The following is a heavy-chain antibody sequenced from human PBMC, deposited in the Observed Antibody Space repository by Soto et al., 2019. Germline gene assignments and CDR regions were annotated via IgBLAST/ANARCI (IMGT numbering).Heavy chain of an antibody. CDR3: ARDIVVAPTARGWFDP. CDR2: INPNSGST. J-gene: IGHJ5*02. V-gene: IGHV1-46*01. D-gene: IGHD2-2*01. Sequence: QVQLVQSGAEVKKPGASVKVSCKASGYTLTRYCIHWVRQAPGQGLEWMGIINPNSGSTAYSQKFQERVTMTRDTSTSTVYMELSSLRSEDTAVYYCARDIVVAPTARGWFDPWGQGTLVTVSS. CDR1: GYTLTRYC.